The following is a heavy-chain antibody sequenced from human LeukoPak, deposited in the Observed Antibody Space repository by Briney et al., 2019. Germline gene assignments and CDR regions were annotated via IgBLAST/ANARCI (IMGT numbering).Heavy chain of an antibody. D-gene: IGHD5-24*01. V-gene: IGHV4-34*01. Sequence: SETLSLTCAVYGGSFSGYYWSWIRQPPGKGLEWIGEINHSGSTNYNPSLKSRVTISVDTSKDQFSLKLSSVTAADTAVYYCARGWLQWDYWGQGTLVTVSS. J-gene: IGHJ4*02. CDR3: ARGWLQWDY. CDR1: GGSFSGYY. CDR2: INHSGST.